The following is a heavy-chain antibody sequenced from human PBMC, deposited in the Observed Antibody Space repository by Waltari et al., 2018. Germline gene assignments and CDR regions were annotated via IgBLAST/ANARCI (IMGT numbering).Heavy chain of an antibody. J-gene: IGHJ3*01. CDR2: ILPIVGII. CDR3: AREVNKVHDGDHGSAFDV. D-gene: IGHD4-17*01. CDR1: GGTHKTYP. Sequence: VQLVQSGAEVKKPGSSVKVSCKTSGGTHKTYPTNCARQAPGQGLEWMGRILPIVGIIDYSQKFQGRVTITADKSTFTAYMELGSLRSEDTAVYYCAREVNKVHDGDHGSAFDVWGKGTMVTVSS. V-gene: IGHV1-69*04.